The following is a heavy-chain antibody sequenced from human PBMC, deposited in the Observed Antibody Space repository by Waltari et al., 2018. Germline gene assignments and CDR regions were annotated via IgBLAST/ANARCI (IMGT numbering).Heavy chain of an antibody. Sequence: EVQLVESGGGLVQPGGSLRLSCAASGFTFSSYWMHWVRQAPGKGLVWVSRINSDGSSTSYADSVKGRVTMTEDTSTDTAYMELSSLRSEDTAVYYCATQGITMIAAAFDIWGQGTMVTVSS. J-gene: IGHJ3*02. V-gene: IGHV3-74*01. CDR2: INSDGSST. CDR1: GFTFSSYW. D-gene: IGHD3-22*01. CDR3: ATQGITMIAAAFDI.